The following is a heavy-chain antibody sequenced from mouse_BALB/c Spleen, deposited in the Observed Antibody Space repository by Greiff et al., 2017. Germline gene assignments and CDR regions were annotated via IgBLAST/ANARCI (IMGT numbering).Heavy chain of an antibody. CDR2: IRLKSDNYAT. V-gene: IGHV6-6*02. Sequence: EVKVEESGGGLVQPGGSMKLSCVASGFTFSSYWMSWVRQSPEKGLEWVAEIRLKSDNYATHYAESVKGKFTISRDDSKSRLYLQMNSLRAEDTGIYYCTGGGFAYWGQGTLVTVSA. CDR3: TGGGFAY. CDR1: GFTFSSYW. J-gene: IGHJ3*01.